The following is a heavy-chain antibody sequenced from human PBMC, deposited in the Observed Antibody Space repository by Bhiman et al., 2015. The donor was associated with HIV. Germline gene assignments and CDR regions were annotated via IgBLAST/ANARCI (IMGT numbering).Heavy chain of an antibody. CDR3: GRTGLY. CDR1: GFTFINAW. Sequence: EVQLVESGGGLLKPGESLRLSCAASGFTFINAWMSWVRQAPGKGLEWVGRIKSKTDGETTDYAAPVKGRFTMSRDDSKNTVYLQMNSLKTEDTAVYYCGRTGLYWGQGTLVTVSS. D-gene: IGHD1-14*01. J-gene: IGHJ4*02. V-gene: IGHV3-15*01. CDR2: IKSKTDGETT.